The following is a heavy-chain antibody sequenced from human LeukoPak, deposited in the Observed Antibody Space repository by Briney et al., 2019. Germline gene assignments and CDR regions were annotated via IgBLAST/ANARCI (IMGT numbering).Heavy chain of an antibody. CDR1: GGSISSSGYY. Sequence: PSETLSLTCTVSGGSISSSGYYWGWIRQPPGKGLEWIGSIYYSGSTYYNPSLKSRVTISVDASKNQFSLKLSSVTAADTAVYYCARANYYDILTGRPNWFDPWGQGTLVTVSS. J-gene: IGHJ5*02. CDR2: IYYSGST. D-gene: IGHD3-9*01. V-gene: IGHV4-39*01. CDR3: ARANYYDILTGRPNWFDP.